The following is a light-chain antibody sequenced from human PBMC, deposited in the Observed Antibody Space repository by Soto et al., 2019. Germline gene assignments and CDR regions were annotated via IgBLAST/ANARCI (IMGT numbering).Light chain of an antibody. CDR3: QHTYNIPWT. Sequence: DIEMTQSPSSLSASVGDRVTITCRASQGVSINLNWYQQKPGRAPKVLIYAASNLQSGVPSRFSGHGSGTDFTLTISSLQPDDFATYYCQHTYNIPWTFGQGTKVEIK. J-gene: IGKJ1*01. CDR1: QGVSIN. V-gene: IGKV1-39*01. CDR2: AAS.